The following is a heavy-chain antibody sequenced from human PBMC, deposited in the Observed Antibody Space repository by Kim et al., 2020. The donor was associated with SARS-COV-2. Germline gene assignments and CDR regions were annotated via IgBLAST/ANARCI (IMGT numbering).Heavy chain of an antibody. CDR3: ARDFFIAAGVGRLRFDP. V-gene: IGHV4-31*02. J-gene: IGHJ5*02. D-gene: IGHD6-13*01. Sequence: LKARVTISVDTSKNQFSLKLSSVTAADTAVYYCARDFFIAAGVGRLRFDPWGQGTLVTVSS.